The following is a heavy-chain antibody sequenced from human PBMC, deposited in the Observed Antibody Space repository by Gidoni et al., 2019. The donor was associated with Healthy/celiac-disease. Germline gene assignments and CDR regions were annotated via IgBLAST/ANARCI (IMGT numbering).Heavy chain of an antibody. D-gene: IGHD2-2*01. CDR1: GFPFSSYA. Sequence: EVQLLESGGGLVQPGGSLRLSCAASGFPFSSYAMSWVRQAPGKGLEWVSAISGSGGSTYYADSVKGRFTISRDNSKNTLYLQMDSLRAEDTAVYYCAKDSRISTSFDYWGQGTLVTVSS. CDR2: ISGSGGST. J-gene: IGHJ4*02. V-gene: IGHV3-23*01. CDR3: AKDSRISTSFDY.